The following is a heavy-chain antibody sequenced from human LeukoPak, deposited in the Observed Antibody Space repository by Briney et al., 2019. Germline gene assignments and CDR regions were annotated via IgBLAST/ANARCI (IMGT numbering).Heavy chain of an antibody. CDR3: ASRERSSTSFRFDP. V-gene: IGHV1-2*02. D-gene: IGHD2-2*01. J-gene: IGHJ5*02. CDR1: GYTFTGYY. Sequence: ASVKVSCKASGYTFTGYYMHWVRQARGQGLEWMGWINPNSGGTNYAQKFQGRVTMTRDTSISTAYMELSRLRSDDTAVYYCASRERSSTSFRFDPWGQGTLVTVSS. CDR2: INPNSGGT.